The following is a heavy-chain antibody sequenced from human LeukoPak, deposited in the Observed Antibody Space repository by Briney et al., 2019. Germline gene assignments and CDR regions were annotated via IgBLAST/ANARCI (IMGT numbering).Heavy chain of an antibody. V-gene: IGHV3-21*01. J-gene: IGHJ3*02. CDR1: GFTFSNSW. Sequence: PGGSLRLSCAASGFTFSNSWMHWVRQPPGTGLVWVSLISSSRSYIYYADSVKGRFTISRDNAKNSLYLQMNSLRAEDTAVYYCARLSSGDAFDIWGQGTMVTVSS. D-gene: IGHD3-22*01. CDR2: ISSSRSYI. CDR3: ARLSSGDAFDI.